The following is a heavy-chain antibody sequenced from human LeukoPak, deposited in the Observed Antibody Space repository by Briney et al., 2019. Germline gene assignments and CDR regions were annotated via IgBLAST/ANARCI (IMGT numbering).Heavy chain of an antibody. CDR1: GGSISSSSYY. J-gene: IGHJ5*02. CDR2: INHGGST. Sequence: SETLSLTCTVSGGSISSSSYYWGWIRQPPGKGLEWIGEINHGGSTNYHPSLKSRVSISVDTSKSQFSLKLSSVTAADTAVYYCARGRLGVTGALFNWFDPWGQGTLVTVSP. CDR3: ARGRLGVTGALFNWFDP. V-gene: IGHV4-39*07. D-gene: IGHD3-9*01.